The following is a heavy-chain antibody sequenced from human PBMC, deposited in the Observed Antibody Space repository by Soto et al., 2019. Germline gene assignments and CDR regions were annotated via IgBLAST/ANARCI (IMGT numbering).Heavy chain of an antibody. J-gene: IGHJ6*02. CDR1: GFTFGDYA. D-gene: IGHD2-8*01. V-gene: IGHV3-49*04. CDR3: TRDGDGVGGCANGICFTGDYYYGMDV. Sequence: PGGSLRLSCKASGFTFGDYAMSWVRQAPGKGLEWVGFIRSKAFGETTECAASVKGRFSISRDDSKSIAYLQMISLNTEDTAVYYCTRDGDGVGGCANGICFTGDYYYGMDVWGQGTTVTAP. CDR2: IRSKAFGETT.